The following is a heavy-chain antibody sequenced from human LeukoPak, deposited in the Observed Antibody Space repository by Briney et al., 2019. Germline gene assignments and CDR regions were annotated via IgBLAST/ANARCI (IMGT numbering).Heavy chain of an antibody. CDR3: TTAPTSYSYGPYYYGMDV. CDR2: IKSKTDGGTT. J-gene: IGHJ6*02. D-gene: IGHD5-18*01. Sequence: GGSLRLSCAASVFTFSNAWMSWVRQAPGKGLEWVRRIKSKTDGGTTDYAAPVKGRFTISRDDSKNTLYLQMNSLKTEDTAVYYCTTAPTSYSYGPYYYGMDVWGQGTTVTVSS. CDR1: VFTFSNAW. V-gene: IGHV3-15*01.